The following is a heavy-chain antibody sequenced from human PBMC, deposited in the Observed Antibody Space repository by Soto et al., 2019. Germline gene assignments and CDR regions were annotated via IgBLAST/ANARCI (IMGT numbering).Heavy chain of an antibody. Sequence: PGESLKISCKGAGYDFTHYWIALVRQTPGKGLEWRGVIYPGDSATKYSPSFQGQVTISADKPIDTAYLQRSGLKASDTAIYYCARAVGYSDASDFYSIGHWGQGTLVTVSS. J-gene: IGHJ4*02. CDR1: GYDFTHYW. V-gene: IGHV5-51*01. CDR3: ARAVGYSDASDFYSIGH. CDR2: IYPGDSAT. D-gene: IGHD3-3*01.